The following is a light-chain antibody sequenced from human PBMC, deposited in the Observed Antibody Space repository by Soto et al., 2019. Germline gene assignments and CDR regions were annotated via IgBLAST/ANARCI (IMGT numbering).Light chain of an antibody. Sequence: EIVLTQSPATLSVSPGERVTLSCRASQSVDINLAWYQQKPGQAPRLLIYGASTRAIDMPGRFSGRGSGTEFTLTISSLQSEDFAVYYCQQYRNWPRTFGQGTKLDIK. CDR1: QSVDIN. J-gene: IGKJ1*01. V-gene: IGKV3-15*01. CDR3: QQYRNWPRT. CDR2: GAS.